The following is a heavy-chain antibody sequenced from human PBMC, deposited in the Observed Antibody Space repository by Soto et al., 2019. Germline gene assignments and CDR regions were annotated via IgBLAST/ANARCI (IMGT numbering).Heavy chain of an antibody. Sequence: TLSLTCTVSGGSIISGYWSWIRQPPGKGLEWIGYISHSGNTNYNPSVKSRVTLSVDTPKNQFSLRLSSVTTADTAVYYCAGLRGYAGSPIDYWGQGTLVTVSS. V-gene: IGHV4-59*01. CDR1: GGSIISGY. CDR2: ISHSGNT. CDR3: AGLRGYAGSPIDY. D-gene: IGHD2-15*01. J-gene: IGHJ4*02.